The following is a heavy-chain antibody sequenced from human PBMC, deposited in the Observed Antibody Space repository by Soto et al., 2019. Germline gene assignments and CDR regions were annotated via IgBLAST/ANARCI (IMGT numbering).Heavy chain of an antibody. CDR2: MSGSRGTT. V-gene: IGHV3-23*01. CDR1: GFTFSIYA. J-gene: IGHJ4*02. Sequence: EVQLLESGGGLVQPGGSLRLSCAASGFTFSIYAMSWVRQAPGKGLEWVSAMSGSRGTTYYADSVKGRFTISRDNSKNTLILQMNSLRADDTATYYCARDPNNWEARYYFDHWGQGTLVTVSS. CDR3: ARDPNNWEARYYFDH. D-gene: IGHD1-20*01.